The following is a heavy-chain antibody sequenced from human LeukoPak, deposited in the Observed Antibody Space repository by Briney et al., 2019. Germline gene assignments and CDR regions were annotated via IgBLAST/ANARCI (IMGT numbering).Heavy chain of an antibody. V-gene: IGHV3-21*01. D-gene: IGHD6-13*01. CDR1: GFTFSSYS. CDR2: ISSSSSYI. Sequence: GRSLRLSCAASGFTFSSYSMNWVRQAPGKGLEWVSSISSSSSYIYYADSVKGRFTISRDNAKNSLYLQMNSLRAEDTAVYYCARDSYSSSWLTDYYYGMDVWGQGTTVTVSS. J-gene: IGHJ6*02. CDR3: ARDSYSSSWLTDYYYGMDV.